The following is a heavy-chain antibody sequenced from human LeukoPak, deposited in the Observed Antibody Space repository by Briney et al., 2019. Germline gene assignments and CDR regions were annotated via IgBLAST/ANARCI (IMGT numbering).Heavy chain of an antibody. J-gene: IGHJ4*02. CDR2: MNQRGSM. V-gene: IGHV4-34*01. CDR1: GGSISSYY. Sequence: SETLSLTCTVSGGSISSYYWSWIRQSPGKGLEWIGEMNQRGSMNYNPSLKSRVTISVDTSKNQFSLKLSSVTAADTAVYYCARARMAAAGLFSGPYFDYWGQGTLVTVSS. D-gene: IGHD6-13*01. CDR3: ARARMAAAGLFSGPYFDY.